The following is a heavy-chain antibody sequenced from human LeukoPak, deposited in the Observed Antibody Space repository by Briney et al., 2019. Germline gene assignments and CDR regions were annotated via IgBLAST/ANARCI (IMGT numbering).Heavy chain of an antibody. J-gene: IGHJ4*02. D-gene: IGHD4-11*01. CDR3: ATSNWFDW. V-gene: IGHV3-7*01. Sequence: PGGSLRLSCAASGFTFSTYWMSWVRQAPGKGLEWVANIKEDGSEKYYVDSVKDRFTISKDNAKNSLYLQMNSLRAEDTAVYYCATSNWFDWWGQGTLVTVSS. CDR1: GFTFSTYW. CDR2: IKEDGSEK.